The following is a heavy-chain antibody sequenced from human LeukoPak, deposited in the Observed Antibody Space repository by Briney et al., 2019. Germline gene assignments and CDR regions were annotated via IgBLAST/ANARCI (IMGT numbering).Heavy chain of an antibody. CDR3: ARDPQGYDFWSGPKSWFDP. J-gene: IGHJ5*02. D-gene: IGHD3-3*01. Sequence: PSETLSLTCTVSGGSISSYYWSWIRQPPGKGLEWIGYIYYSGSTNYNPSLKSRVTISVDTSKSQFSLKLSPVTAADTAVYYCARDPQGYDFWSGPKSWFDPWGQGTLVTVSS. CDR2: IYYSGST. V-gene: IGHV4-59*01. CDR1: GGSISSYY.